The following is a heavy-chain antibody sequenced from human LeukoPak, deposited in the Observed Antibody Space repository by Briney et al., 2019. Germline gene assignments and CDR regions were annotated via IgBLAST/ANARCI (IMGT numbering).Heavy chain of an antibody. CDR1: GGSISSSSYY. D-gene: IGHD7-27*01. J-gene: IGHJ4*02. V-gene: IGHV4-39*07. Sequence: KASETLFLTCTVSGGSISSSSYYWGWIRQPPGKGLEWIGSIYYSGSTYYNPSLKSRVTISVDTSKNQFSLKLSSVTAADTAVYYCARVLTGAFDYWGQGTLVTVSS. CDR2: IYYSGST. CDR3: ARVLTGAFDY.